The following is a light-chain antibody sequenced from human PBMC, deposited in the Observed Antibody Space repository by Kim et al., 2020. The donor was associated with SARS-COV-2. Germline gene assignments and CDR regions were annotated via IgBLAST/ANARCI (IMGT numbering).Light chain of an antibody. J-gene: IGLJ3*02. Sequence: SSELTQDPAVSVALGQTVRITCQGDSLRNYFASWYQQKPGQAPVLVIYGKNNRPSGIPDRFSGSSSGDTASLTITGAQAEDEADYYCNCRDSSDEHWVFGGGTQLTVL. V-gene: IGLV3-19*01. CDR2: GKN. CDR1: SLRNYF. CDR3: NCRDSSDEHWV.